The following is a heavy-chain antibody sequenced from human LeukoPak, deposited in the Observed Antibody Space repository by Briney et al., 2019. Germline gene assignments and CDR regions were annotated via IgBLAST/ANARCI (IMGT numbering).Heavy chain of an antibody. CDR2: ISGSGGST. D-gene: IGHD3-22*01. CDR1: RFTFSYYA. Sequence: AGGSLRLSCVASRFTFSYYAMHWVRQAPGRGLEWVSAISGSGGSTYYADSVRGRFTISRDNSKNTLYLQMNSLRAEDTAVYYCAKDRPNLHYYDSTDAFDIWGQGTMVTVSS. CDR3: AKDRPNLHYYDSTDAFDI. J-gene: IGHJ3*02. V-gene: IGHV3-23*01.